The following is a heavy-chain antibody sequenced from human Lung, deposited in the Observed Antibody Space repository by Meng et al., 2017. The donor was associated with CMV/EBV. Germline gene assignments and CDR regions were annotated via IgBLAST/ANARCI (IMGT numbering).Heavy chain of an antibody. CDR3: ATGTGRSDFDY. D-gene: IGHD1-1*01. V-gene: IGHV3-15*01. CDR2: IKSKTDGGTT. CDR1: GFTFSNAW. J-gene: IGHJ4*02. Sequence: GGSLRLXCAASGFTFSNAWMSWVRQAPGKGLEWVGRIKSKTDGGTTDYAAPVKGRITISRDDSKNTVYLQMNSLKTEDTAVYYCATGTGRSDFDYWGQGTLVTVSS.